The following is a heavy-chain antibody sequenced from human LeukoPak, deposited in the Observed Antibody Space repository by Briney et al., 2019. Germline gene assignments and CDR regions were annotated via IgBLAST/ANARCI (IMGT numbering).Heavy chain of an antibody. J-gene: IGHJ5*02. CDR3: AGGRVWFDP. Sequence: PGGSLRLSCAASGFTFTSYSMNWVRQAPGKGLEWVSSISGSSKHRYYADSVKGRFTISRDNAKSSLYLQMDSLRAEDTAVYYCAGGRVWFDPWGQGTLVTVSS. CDR1: GFTFTSYS. D-gene: IGHD3-16*01. CDR2: ISGSSKHR. V-gene: IGHV3-21*01.